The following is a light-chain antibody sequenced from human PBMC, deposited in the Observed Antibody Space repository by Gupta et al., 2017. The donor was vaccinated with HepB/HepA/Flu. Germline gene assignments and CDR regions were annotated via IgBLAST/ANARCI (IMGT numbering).Light chain of an antibody. CDR2: LGS. Sequence: DIVMTDSPLSLPVTPGEPASISCRSSQSRLHSNGYNYLDWYLQKPGQSPQVLIYLGSNRASGVPDRVSGSGSGTDFTLKISRVEAEDVGVYYCRQGLQTPLTFGQGTRLEIK. J-gene: IGKJ5*01. V-gene: IGKV2-28*01. CDR1: QSRLHSNGYNY. CDR3: RQGLQTPLT.